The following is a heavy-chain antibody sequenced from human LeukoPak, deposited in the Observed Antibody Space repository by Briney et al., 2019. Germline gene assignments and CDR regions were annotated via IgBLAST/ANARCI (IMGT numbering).Heavy chain of an antibody. J-gene: IGHJ6*03. D-gene: IGHD3-3*01. Sequence: GGSLRLSCAASGFTFSSYGMHWVRQAPGKGLEWVTFIRSDGSNKYYADSVKGRFTISRDNSKNTLYMQMNSLRAEDTAVYYCAREYITIFEYYMDVWGKGTTVTVSS. V-gene: IGHV3-30*02. CDR2: IRSDGSNK. CDR1: GFTFSSYG. CDR3: AREYITIFEYYMDV.